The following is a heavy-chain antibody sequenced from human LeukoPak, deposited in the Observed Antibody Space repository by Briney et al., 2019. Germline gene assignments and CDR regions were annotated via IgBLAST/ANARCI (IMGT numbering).Heavy chain of an antibody. V-gene: IGHV3-21*01. D-gene: IGHD3-22*01. Sequence: GGSLRLSCTASGFTFSSYSMNWVRQAPGKGLEWVSSISSSSSYIYYADSVKGRFTISRDNAKNSLYLQMNSLRAEDTAVYYCARDFYDSSGSICLDYWGQGTRVTVSS. CDR1: GFTFSSYS. J-gene: IGHJ4*02. CDR3: ARDFYDSSGSICLDY. CDR2: ISSSSSYI.